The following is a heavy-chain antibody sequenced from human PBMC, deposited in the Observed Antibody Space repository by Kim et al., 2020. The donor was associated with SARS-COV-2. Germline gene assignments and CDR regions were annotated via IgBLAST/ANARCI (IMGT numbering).Heavy chain of an antibody. V-gene: IGHV3-30*02. J-gene: IGHJ4*02. D-gene: IGHD3-10*01. CDR3: AVVQGDYVY. Sequence: SNKYYADSVKGRFTISRDNSKNTLYLQMNSLRAEDTAVYYCAVVQGDYVYWAQPTLVTVSS. CDR2: SNK.